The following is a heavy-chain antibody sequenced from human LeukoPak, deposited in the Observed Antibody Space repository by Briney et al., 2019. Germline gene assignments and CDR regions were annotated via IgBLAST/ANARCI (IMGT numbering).Heavy chain of an antibody. J-gene: IGHJ4*02. CDR3: ARDLRPSHYYDSSGYLGFDY. V-gene: IGHV3-66*01. CDR1: GFTVSSNY. Sequence: GGSLRLSCAASGFTVSSNYMSWVRQAPGKGLEWVSVIYSGGSTYYADSVKGRFTISRDNSKNTLYLQMNSLRAEDTAVYYFARDLRPSHYYDSSGYLGFDYWGQGTLVTVSS. CDR2: IYSGGST. D-gene: IGHD3-22*01.